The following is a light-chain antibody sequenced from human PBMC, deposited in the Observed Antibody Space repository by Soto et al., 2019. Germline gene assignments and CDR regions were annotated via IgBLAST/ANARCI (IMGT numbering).Light chain of an antibody. CDR1: QSISSW. CDR2: DAS. Sequence: DILMTQSPCTLSPSLGERATITCRASQSISSWLAWYQQKPVQAPKLLIHDASRLESGFPSRFSGSGSGTEFTLTISSLQPDDFAIYYCHQYNSYSPTFGQGTKVDI. J-gene: IGKJ1*01. V-gene: IGKV1-5*01. CDR3: HQYNSYSPT.